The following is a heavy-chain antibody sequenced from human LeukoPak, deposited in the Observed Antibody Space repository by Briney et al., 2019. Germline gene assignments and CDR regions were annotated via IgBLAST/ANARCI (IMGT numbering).Heavy chain of an antibody. D-gene: IGHD3-22*01. V-gene: IGHV3-7*01. CDR3: ARDRPVYYDTSGLPER. Sequence: GGSLRLSCAASGFTFSSYGMSWVRQAPGKGLEWVANIKQDGSEKYYVDSVKGRFTISRDNAKNSLYLQMNSLRAEDTAVYYCARDRPVYYDTSGLPERWGQGTLVTVSS. CDR1: GFTFSSYG. CDR2: IKQDGSEK. J-gene: IGHJ4*02.